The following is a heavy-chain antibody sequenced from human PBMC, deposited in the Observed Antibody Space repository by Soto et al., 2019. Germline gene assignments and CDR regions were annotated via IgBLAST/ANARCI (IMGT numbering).Heavy chain of an antibody. J-gene: IGHJ4*02. Sequence: QVHLVQSGAEVKKPGASVKVSCKGSGYAFTTYGITWVRQAPGQGLAWMGWISAHNGNTNYAQKLQGRVTVTRDTSTSTAYMELRSRRSDDTAVYYCARGRYGDYWGQGALVTVSS. CDR2: ISAHNGNT. CDR3: ARGRYGDY. CDR1: GYAFTTYG. D-gene: IGHD1-1*01. V-gene: IGHV1-18*01.